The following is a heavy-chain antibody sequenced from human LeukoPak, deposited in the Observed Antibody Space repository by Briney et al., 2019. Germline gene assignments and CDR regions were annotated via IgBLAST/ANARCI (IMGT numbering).Heavy chain of an antibody. Sequence: GGSLRLSCAASEFTFSSYAMNWVRQAPGKGLEWVALIYSGGGTSYGDSVKGRFTISKDNSQNSLYLQMDRLTAEETAMYYCATVGVSVPGRRAAFEFWGQGTLAIVSS. CDR3: ATVGVSVPGRRAAFEF. D-gene: IGHD3-10*02. CDR2: IYSGGGT. CDR1: EFTFSSYA. V-gene: IGHV3-53*01. J-gene: IGHJ4*02.